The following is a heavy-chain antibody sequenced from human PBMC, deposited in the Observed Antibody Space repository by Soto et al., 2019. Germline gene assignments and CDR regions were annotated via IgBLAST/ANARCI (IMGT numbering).Heavy chain of an antibody. J-gene: IGHJ6*02. Sequence: PGGSLRLSCAASGFTFSSYDMHWVRQATGKGLEWVSAIGTAGDTYYPGSVKGRFTISRENAKNSLYLQMNSLRAGDTAVYYCARVGAVAGYYYYGMDVWGQGTTVTVSS. CDR1: GFTFSSYD. CDR3: ARVGAVAGYYYYGMDV. V-gene: IGHV3-13*01. D-gene: IGHD6-19*01. CDR2: IGTAGDT.